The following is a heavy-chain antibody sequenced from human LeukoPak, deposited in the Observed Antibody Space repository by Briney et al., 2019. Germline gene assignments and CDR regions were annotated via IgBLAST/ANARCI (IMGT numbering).Heavy chain of an antibody. D-gene: IGHD1-26*01. V-gene: IGHV3-69-1*02. CDR3: ASLWELIGS. CDR2: VIDGKTI. J-gene: IGHJ4*02. Sequence: PVQPLDSPSVVIDGKTIHYADSVKGRFTISRDNAKNSVYLQMNSLRVEDTAIYYGASLWELIGSWGQGTLVTVSS.